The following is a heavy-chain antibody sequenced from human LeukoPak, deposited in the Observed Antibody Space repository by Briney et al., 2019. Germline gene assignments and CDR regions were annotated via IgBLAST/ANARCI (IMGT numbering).Heavy chain of an antibody. D-gene: IGHD3-9*01. CDR3: ARSLRYFDWLRYYYMDV. V-gene: IGHV1-18*01. CDR2: ISAYNGNT. Sequence: ASVKVSCKASGYTFTSYGISWVRPAPGQGLEWVGWISAYNGNTNYAQKLHGRVTMTTDTSTSTAYMELRSLRSDDTAVYYCARSLRYFDWLRYYYMDVWGKGTTVTVSS. CDR1: GYTFTSYG. J-gene: IGHJ6*03.